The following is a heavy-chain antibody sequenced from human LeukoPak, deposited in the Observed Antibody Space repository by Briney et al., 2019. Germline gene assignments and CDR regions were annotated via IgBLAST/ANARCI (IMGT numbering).Heavy chain of an antibody. CDR3: AGSCSGGSCYSSYYYYYMDV. CDR2: INPSGGST. Sequence: ASVKVSCKASGYTFTSYYMHWVRQAPGQGLEGMGIINPSGGSTNYAQKFQGRVTMTRDTSTSTVYMEVSSLRSEDTAVYYCAGSCSGGSCYSSYYYYYMDVWGKGTPVTVSS. V-gene: IGHV1-46*01. D-gene: IGHD2-15*01. J-gene: IGHJ6*03. CDR1: GYTFTSYY.